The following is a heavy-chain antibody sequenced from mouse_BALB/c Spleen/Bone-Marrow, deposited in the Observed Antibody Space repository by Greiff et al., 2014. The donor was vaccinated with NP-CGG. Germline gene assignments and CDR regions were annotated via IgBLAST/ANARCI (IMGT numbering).Heavy chain of an antibody. CDR2: INSGSGGT. V-gene: IGHV1-54*01. CDR3: ARAITDAMDY. J-gene: IGHJ4*01. Sequence: QVQLQQSGAELVRPGTSVKVSCKGSGYAFTNYLIEWVKQRPEQGLEWIGVINSGSGGTKYNEKFKGKATLTADKSSSTAYMQLSSLTSDDSAVYFCARAITDAMDYWGQGTSVTVSS. CDR1: GYAFTNYL. D-gene: IGHD2-4*01.